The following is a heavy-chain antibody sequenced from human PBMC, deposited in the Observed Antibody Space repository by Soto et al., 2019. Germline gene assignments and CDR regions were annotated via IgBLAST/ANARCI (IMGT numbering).Heavy chain of an antibody. Sequence: QVQLQESGPGLVKPLGTLSLTCAVSGGSISSSNWWSWVRQPPGKGLEWIGEIYHSGSTNYNPSLKSRVTISVDKSKNQFSLKLSSVTAADTAVYYCARDPESYSSSWYVGPHGLAAWGQGTLVTVSS. J-gene: IGHJ5*02. CDR1: GGSISSSNW. D-gene: IGHD6-13*01. CDR2: IYHSGST. V-gene: IGHV4-4*02. CDR3: ARDPESYSSSWYVGPHGLAA.